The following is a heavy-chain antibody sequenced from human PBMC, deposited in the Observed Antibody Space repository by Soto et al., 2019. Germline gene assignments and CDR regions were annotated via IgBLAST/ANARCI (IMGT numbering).Heavy chain of an antibody. J-gene: IGHJ4*02. D-gene: IGHD6-13*01. CDR2: IYYSGST. CDR3: ARAPRSSSWTSYYYFDY. Sequence: SETQSLTCTVSGGSISSYYWSWIRQPPGKGLEWIGYIYYSGSTNYNPSLKSRVTISVDTSKNQFSLKLSSVTAADTAVYYCARAPRSSSWTSYYYFDYWGQGTLVTVSS. CDR1: GGSISSYY. V-gene: IGHV4-59*01.